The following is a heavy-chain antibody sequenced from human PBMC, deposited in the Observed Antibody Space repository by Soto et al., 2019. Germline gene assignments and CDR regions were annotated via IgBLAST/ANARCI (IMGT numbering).Heavy chain of an antibody. CDR3: VSEARDSSA. CDR1: GFIFSRFT. V-gene: IGHV3-21*01. Sequence: LRLSCAASGFIFSRFTMNWVRQAPGKGLEWVSCISPSSSYIYYADSVKGRFTISRDNARNSLYLQMDRLRDEDTAVYYCVSEARDSSAWGQGTQVTVSS. CDR2: ISPSSSYI. J-gene: IGHJ5*02.